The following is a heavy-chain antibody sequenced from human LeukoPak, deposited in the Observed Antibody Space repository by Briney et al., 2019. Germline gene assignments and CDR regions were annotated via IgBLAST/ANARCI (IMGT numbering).Heavy chain of an antibody. D-gene: IGHD6-13*01. J-gene: IGHJ4*02. V-gene: IGHV1-69*02. CDR3: ARAGSSWVYFDY. CDR2: IIPILGIA. CDR1: GGTFISYT. Sequence: GASVKVSCKASGGTFISYTISWVRQAPGQGLEWMGRIIPILGIANYAQKFQGRVTITADKTTSTAYMELSSLRSEDTAVYYCARAGSSWVYFDYWGQGTLVTVSS.